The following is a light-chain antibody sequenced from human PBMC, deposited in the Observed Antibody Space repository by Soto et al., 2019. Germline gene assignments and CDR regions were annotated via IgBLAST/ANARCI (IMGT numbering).Light chain of an antibody. V-gene: IGLV3-21*02. Sequence: SYELTQPPSVAVAPGQTARITCGGTNIGSKSVHWYQQKPGQAPVLVVYDDSDRPSGIPERFSGSNSGNTATLTISRVEAGDEADYYCQVWDSSSDNPVFGGGTKLTV. CDR2: DDS. CDR1: NIGSKS. J-gene: IGLJ2*01. CDR3: QVWDSSSDNPV.